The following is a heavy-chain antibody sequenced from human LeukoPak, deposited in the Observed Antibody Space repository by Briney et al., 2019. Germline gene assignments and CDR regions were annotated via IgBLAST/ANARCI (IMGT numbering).Heavy chain of an antibody. CDR2: IYTSGST. D-gene: IGHD2-21*02. J-gene: IGHJ3*02. CDR1: GGSISSGSYY. V-gene: IGHV4-61*02. Sequence: SQTLSLTCTVSGGSISSGSYYWSWIRQPAGKGLEWIGRIYTSGSTNYNPSLKSRVTISVDTSKNQFSLKLSSVTAADTAVYYCARESYCGGDCYYDAFDIWGQGTMVTVSS. CDR3: ARESYCGGDCYYDAFDI.